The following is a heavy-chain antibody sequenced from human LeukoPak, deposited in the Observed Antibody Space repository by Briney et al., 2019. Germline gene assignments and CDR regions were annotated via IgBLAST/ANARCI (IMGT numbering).Heavy chain of an antibody. CDR1: GFTVSSNY. Sequence: PGGSLRLSCAASGFTVSSNYMSWVRQAPGKGLEWVSVIYSGGSTYYADSVKGRFTISRDNSKNTLYLQMNSLRAEDTAVYYCARGERMGYFDWLAPFDPWGQGTLVTVSS. D-gene: IGHD3-9*01. V-gene: IGHV3-53*01. CDR3: ARGERMGYFDWLAPFDP. CDR2: IYSGGST. J-gene: IGHJ5*02.